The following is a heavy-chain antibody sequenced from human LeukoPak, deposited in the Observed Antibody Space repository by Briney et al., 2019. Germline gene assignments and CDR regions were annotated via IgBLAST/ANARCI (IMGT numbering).Heavy chain of an antibody. V-gene: IGHV3-23*01. CDR3: AKGRRDSSGWFWFDP. CDR1: GFTFSSYA. Sequence: GGSRRLSCAASGFTFSSYAMSWVRQAPGKGLEWVSAISGSGGSTYYADSVKGRFTISRDNSKNTLYLQMNSLRAEDTAVYYCAKGRRDSSGWFWFDPWGQGTLVTVSS. CDR2: ISGSGGST. J-gene: IGHJ5*02. D-gene: IGHD6-19*01.